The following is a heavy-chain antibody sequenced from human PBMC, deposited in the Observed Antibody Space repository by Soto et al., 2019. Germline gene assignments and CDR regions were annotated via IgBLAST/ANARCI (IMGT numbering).Heavy chain of an antibody. CDR2: ISAYNGNS. V-gene: IGHV1-18*01. CDR3: ARAPPYDRSGLPFYSDF. J-gene: IGHJ4*02. D-gene: IGHD3-22*01. CDR1: GYMFSEYG. Sequence: QVQLVQSGGEVKKHGASVKVSCKTSGYMFSEYGISWVRKAPGQGLEWMGRISAYNGNSRYAQEIQDRVTLTTDTSTATAYMELRSLKSDDTAIYYCARAPPYDRSGLPFYSDFWGQGTLVSVSS.